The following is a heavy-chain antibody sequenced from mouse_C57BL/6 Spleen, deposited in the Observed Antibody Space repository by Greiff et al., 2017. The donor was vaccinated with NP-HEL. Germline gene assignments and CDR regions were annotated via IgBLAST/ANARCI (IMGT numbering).Heavy chain of an antibody. J-gene: IGHJ3*01. CDR1: GFTFSDYG. CDR3: ARDDYSWFAY. D-gene: IGHD2-4*01. CDR2: ISSGSSTI. V-gene: IGHV5-17*01. Sequence: DVMLVESGGGLVKPGGSLKLSCAASGFTFSDYGMHWVRQAPEQGLEWVAYISSGSSTIYYADTVKGRFTISRDNAKNTLFLQMTSLRSEDTAMYYCARDDYSWFAYWGQGTLVTVSA.